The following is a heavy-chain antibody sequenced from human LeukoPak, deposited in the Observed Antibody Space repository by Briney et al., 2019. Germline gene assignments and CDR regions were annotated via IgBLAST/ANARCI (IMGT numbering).Heavy chain of an antibody. Sequence: GGSLRLSCAASGFTVSSNYMSWVRQAPGKGLEWVSVIYSGGSTYYADSVKGRFTISRDSSKNTLYLQMNSLRAEDTAVHYCATGGADYYGSGDVFDIWGQGTMVTVSS. V-gene: IGHV3-53*01. D-gene: IGHD3-10*01. J-gene: IGHJ3*02. CDR3: ATGGADYYGSGDVFDI. CDR2: IYSGGST. CDR1: GFTVSSNY.